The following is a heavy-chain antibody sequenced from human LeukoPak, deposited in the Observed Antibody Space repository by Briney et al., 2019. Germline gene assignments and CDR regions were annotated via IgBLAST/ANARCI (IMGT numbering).Heavy chain of an antibody. D-gene: IGHD3-16*02. CDR1: GFTFSSYS. V-gene: IGHV3-21*01. J-gene: IGHJ4*02. Sequence: GGSLRLSCAASGFTFSSYSMNWVRQAPGKGLEWVSSISSSSSYIYYADSVKGRFTISRDNAKNSLYLQMNSLRAEDTAVYYCAREVSYYDYVWGSYRRHSDYWGQGTLVTVSS. CDR2: ISSSSSYI. CDR3: AREVSYYDYVWGSYRRHSDY.